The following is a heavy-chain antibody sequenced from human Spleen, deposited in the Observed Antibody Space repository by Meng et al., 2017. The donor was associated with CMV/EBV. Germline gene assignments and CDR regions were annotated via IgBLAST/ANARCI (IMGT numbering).Heavy chain of an antibody. CDR1: SVSSYDYS. D-gene: IGHD2-2*01. Sequence: SVSSYDYSWNWIRQPPGKGLEWIGHIYYSENTNYNTTLRSRVTISVDTSRNQFSLRLTSVTAADTAMYYCARDLHCASTSCSNWFDPWGQGTLVTVSS. J-gene: IGHJ5*02. CDR3: ARDLHCASTSCSNWFDP. CDR2: IYYSENT. V-gene: IGHV4-61*08.